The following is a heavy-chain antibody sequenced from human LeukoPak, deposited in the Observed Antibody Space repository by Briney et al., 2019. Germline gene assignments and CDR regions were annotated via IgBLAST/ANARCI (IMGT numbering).Heavy chain of an antibody. V-gene: IGHV1-2*02. J-gene: IGHJ4*02. Sequence: ASVKDSCQASGYIFTGYYILWVRQAPGKGPEWMGWINPNSGDTNYAQKLQGRVTRTRDTSISAAYMERSSLRSDDTAVYYCARGRDGYHKYWGQGTLVTVSA. CDR3: ARGRDGYHKY. D-gene: IGHD5-24*01. CDR1: GYIFTGYY. CDR2: INPNSGDT.